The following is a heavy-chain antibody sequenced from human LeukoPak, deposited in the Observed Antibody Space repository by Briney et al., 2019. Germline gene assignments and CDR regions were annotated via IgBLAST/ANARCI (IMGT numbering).Heavy chain of an antibody. J-gene: IGHJ4*02. D-gene: IGHD7-27*01. CDR1: GGSFSGYY. CDR3: ARGVGVTGESR. V-gene: IGHV4-34*01. CDR2: INHSGST. Sequence: SETLSLTCAVYGGSFSGYYWSWIRQPPGKGLEWIGEINHSGSTNYNPSLKSRVTMSVDTSKNQFSLKLSSVTAADTAVYYCARGVGVTGESRWGQGTLVTVSS.